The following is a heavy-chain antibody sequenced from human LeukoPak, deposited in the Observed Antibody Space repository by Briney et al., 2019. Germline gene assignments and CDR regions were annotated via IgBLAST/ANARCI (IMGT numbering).Heavy chain of an antibody. D-gene: IGHD6-13*01. CDR1: GGSFSGYY. CDR2: INHSGST. V-gene: IGHV4-34*01. J-gene: IGHJ4*02. Sequence: PSDTLSLTCAVYGGSFSGYYWSWIRQPPGKGLEWIGEINHSGSTNYNPSLKSRVTISVDTSKNQFSLKLSSVTAADTAVYYCARDAPLTSSWFSYWGQGTLVTVSS. CDR3: ARDAPLTSSWFSY.